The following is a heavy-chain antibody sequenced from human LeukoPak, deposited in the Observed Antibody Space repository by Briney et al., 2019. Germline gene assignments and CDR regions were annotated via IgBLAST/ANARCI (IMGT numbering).Heavy chain of an antibody. CDR3: ARDYYTLFSSGWYRYFDY. V-gene: IGHV4-4*02. Sequence: PSGTLSLTCAVSGGSISSSNWWSWVRQPPGKGLEWIGEIYHSGSTNYNPSLKSRVTISVDTSKNQFSLKLSSVTAADTAVYYCARDYYTLFSSGWYRYFDYWGQGTLVTVSS. D-gene: IGHD6-19*01. J-gene: IGHJ4*02. CDR2: IYHSGST. CDR1: GGSISSSNW.